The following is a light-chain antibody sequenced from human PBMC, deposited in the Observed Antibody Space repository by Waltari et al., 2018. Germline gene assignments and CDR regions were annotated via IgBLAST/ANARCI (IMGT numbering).Light chain of an antibody. J-gene: IGLJ3*02. CDR2: EVT. V-gene: IGLV2-8*01. CDR1: SRDVGGYNY. CDR3: SSYAGSHNLV. Sequence: QSALTQPPSASGSPRQSVTISCTGTSRDVGGYNYVSWYQQHPGKAPKLMIYEVTKRPSGVPDRFSGSKSGNTASLTVSGLQAEDEADYYCSSYAGSHNLVFGGGTKLTVL.